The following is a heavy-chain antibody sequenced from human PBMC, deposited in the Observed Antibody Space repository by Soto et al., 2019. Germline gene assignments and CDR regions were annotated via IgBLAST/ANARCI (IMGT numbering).Heavy chain of an antibody. V-gene: IGHV3-30*18. D-gene: IGHD2-15*01. CDR2: ISYDGSNK. J-gene: IGHJ6*02. CDR3: AKENVIYCSGGSCYSGPGPFDYYYYGMDV. CDR1: GFTFSSYG. Sequence: GGSLRLSCAASGFTFSSYGMHWVRQAPGKGLEWVAVISYDGSNKYYADSVKGRFTISRDNSKNTLYLQMNSLRAEDTAVYYCAKENVIYCSGGSCYSGPGPFDYYYYGMDVWGQGTTVTVSS.